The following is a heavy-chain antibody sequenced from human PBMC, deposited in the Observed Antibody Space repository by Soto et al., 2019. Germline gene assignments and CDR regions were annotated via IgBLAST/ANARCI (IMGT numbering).Heavy chain of an antibody. Sequence: GSLRLSCAASGFTFSDYYMSWIRQAPGKGLEWVSYISSSGSTIYYADSVKGRFTISRDNSKNSLYLQMNRLRAEDTAVYYCARDGGSRYGETNYYYYYYYMDVWGKGTTVTVSS. V-gene: IGHV3-11*04. CDR1: GFTFSDYY. CDR3: ARDGGSRYGETNYYYYYYYMDV. CDR2: ISSSGSTI. J-gene: IGHJ6*03. D-gene: IGHD5-12*01.